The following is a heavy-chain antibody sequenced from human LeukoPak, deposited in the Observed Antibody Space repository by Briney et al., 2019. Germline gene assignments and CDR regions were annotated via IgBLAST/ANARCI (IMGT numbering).Heavy chain of an antibody. J-gene: IGHJ4*02. CDR1: GGSISSGSYY. CDR3: ARDDLYCGGDCYNY. Sequence: PSETLSLTCTVSGGSISSGSYYWSWIRQPAGKGLEWIGRIYTSGSTNYNPSLKSRVTISVDTSKNQFSLKLSSVTAADTAVYYCARDDLYCGGDCYNYWGQGTLVTVSS. D-gene: IGHD2-21*02. V-gene: IGHV4-61*02. CDR2: IYTSGST.